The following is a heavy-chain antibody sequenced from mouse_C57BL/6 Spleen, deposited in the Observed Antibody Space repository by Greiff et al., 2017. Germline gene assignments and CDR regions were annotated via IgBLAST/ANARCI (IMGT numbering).Heavy chain of an antibody. CDR3: ARDWEGYYAMDY. J-gene: IGHJ4*01. CDR1: GYTFTSYW. CDR2: IIPSNGGT. D-gene: IGHD4-1*01. V-gene: IGHV1-53*01. Sequence: QVQLQQPGTELVKPGASVKLSCKASGYTFTSYWMHWVKQRPGQGLEWIGNIIPSNGGTNYNEKFKSKATLTVDKSSSTAYMQLSSLTSEDSAVYYCARDWEGYYAMDYWGQGTSVTVSS.